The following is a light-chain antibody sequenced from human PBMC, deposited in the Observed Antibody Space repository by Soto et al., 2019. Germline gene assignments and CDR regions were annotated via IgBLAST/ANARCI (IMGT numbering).Light chain of an antibody. CDR1: HSVSSSY. CDR3: QHYGSSFMYT. Sequence: EIVLTQSPGTLSLSPGERATLSCRASHSVSSSYLAWYQQKPGQAPRLLIYETSNRATGIPDRFSGSGSGADVTLTISRLEPEDFSVYYCQHYGSSFMYTLGQGTKLDI. CDR2: ETS. V-gene: IGKV3-20*01. J-gene: IGKJ2*01.